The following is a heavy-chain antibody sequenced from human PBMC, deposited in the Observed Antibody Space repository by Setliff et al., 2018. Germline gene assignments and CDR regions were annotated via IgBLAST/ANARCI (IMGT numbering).Heavy chain of an antibody. D-gene: IGHD3-22*01. CDR1: GYSISSGYY. J-gene: IGHJ4*02. CDR2: IYRSGST. CDR3: ARQLCSSGYCYATTFDY. Sequence: SETLSLTCAVSGYSISSGYYWGWIRQAPGKGLEWIASIYRSGSTYYNPSLKSRVTISVDTSKNQFPLKLSSVTASDTAVYYCARQLCSSGYCYATTFDYRGQGTLVTVSS. V-gene: IGHV4-38-2*01.